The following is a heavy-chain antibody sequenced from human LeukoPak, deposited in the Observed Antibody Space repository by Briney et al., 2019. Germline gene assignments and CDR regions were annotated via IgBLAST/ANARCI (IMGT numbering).Heavy chain of an antibody. CDR2: INHSGST. Sequence: SETLSLTCAVYGGSFSGYYWSWIRQPPGKGLEWIGEINHSGSTNYNPSLKSRVTISVDTSKNQFSLKLSSVTAADTAVYYCARGRESSLDYWGQGTLVTGSS. CDR1: GGSFSGYY. J-gene: IGHJ4*02. V-gene: IGHV4-34*01. CDR3: ARGRESSLDY.